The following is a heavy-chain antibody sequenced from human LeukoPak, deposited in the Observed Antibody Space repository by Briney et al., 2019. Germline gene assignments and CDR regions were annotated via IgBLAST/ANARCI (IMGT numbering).Heavy chain of an antibody. D-gene: IGHD4-17*01. Sequence: GATVKVSCKASGYAVTSYGISWGRQAPGQGIEWMAWISAYNGNTNYAQKLQGRVTMTTDTSTSTAYMELRSLRSDDTAVYYCARDHSYGDYPHYYGMDVWGQGTTVTVSS. CDR1: GYAVTSYG. V-gene: IGHV1-18*01. CDR3: ARDHSYGDYPHYYGMDV. J-gene: IGHJ6*02. CDR2: ISAYNGNT.